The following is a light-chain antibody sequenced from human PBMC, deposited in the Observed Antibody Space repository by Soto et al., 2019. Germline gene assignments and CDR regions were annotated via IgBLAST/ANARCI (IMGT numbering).Light chain of an antibody. V-gene: IGLV1-44*01. Sequence: QSVRTQPPSASGAPGQRGTIPCSGNSSNIGSKTVNWYQQLPGTVPKLLIYNSYQRPSGVPDRFSGSKSGTSASLAISGLQSEDEADYYCAAWDASLNGYVFGAGTKVTVL. CDR3: AAWDASLNGYV. J-gene: IGLJ1*01. CDR2: NSY. CDR1: SSNIGSKT.